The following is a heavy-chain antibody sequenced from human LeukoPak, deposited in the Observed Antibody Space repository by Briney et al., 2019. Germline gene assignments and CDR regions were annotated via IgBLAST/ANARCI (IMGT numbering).Heavy chain of an antibody. Sequence: ASVKVSCKASGGTFSRYAISWVRQAPGQGLEWMGIINPSGGSTSYAQKFQGRVTMTRDTSTSTVYMELSSLRSEDTAVYYCARGGTGTEFDPWGQGTLVTVSS. D-gene: IGHD1-1*01. V-gene: IGHV1-46*01. CDR2: INPSGGST. CDR3: ARGGTGTEFDP. J-gene: IGHJ5*02. CDR1: GGTFSRYA.